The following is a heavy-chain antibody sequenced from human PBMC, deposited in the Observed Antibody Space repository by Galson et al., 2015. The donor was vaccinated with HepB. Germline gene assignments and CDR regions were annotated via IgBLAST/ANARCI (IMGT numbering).Heavy chain of an antibody. J-gene: IGHJ4*02. Sequence: SLRLSCAASGFTFSSYGMHWVRQAPGKGLEWVAVISYDGSNKYYADSVKGRFTISRDNSKNTLYLQMNSLRAEDTAVYYCAKAYLGGCFDYWGQGTLVTVSS. CDR1: GFTFSSYG. V-gene: IGHV3-30*18. CDR2: ISYDGSNK. CDR3: AKAYLGGCFDY. D-gene: IGHD2-2*01.